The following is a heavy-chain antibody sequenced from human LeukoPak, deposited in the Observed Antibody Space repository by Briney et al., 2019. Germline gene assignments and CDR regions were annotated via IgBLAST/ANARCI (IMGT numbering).Heavy chain of an antibody. CDR3: ARTAIEPNVGMGYFDY. J-gene: IGHJ4*02. CDR2: IYYSGSS. CDR1: GGSISSYY. D-gene: IGHD7-27*01. V-gene: IGHV4-59*08. Sequence: SETLSLTCTVSGGSISSYYWSWIRQPPGKGLEWIGYIYYSGSSRYNPSLESRVTMSVDTSKNQFSLKLSSVTAADTAVYFCARTAIEPNVGMGYFDYWGQGTLVTVSS.